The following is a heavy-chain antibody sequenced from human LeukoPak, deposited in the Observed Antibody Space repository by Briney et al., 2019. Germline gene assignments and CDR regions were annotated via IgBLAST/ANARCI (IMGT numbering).Heavy chain of an antibody. V-gene: IGHV3-30*04. CDR2: ISYDGGND. CDR3: VRDAAYSAFNM. Sequence: PGGSLRLSCAASGFAFNTYTIHWVRQAPGKGLEWVAVISYDGGNDYYADPVKGRFTISRDNAKNSLYLQMNSLRDEDTAVYYCVRDAAYSAFNMWGQGTMVTVSS. J-gene: IGHJ3*02. CDR1: GFAFNTYT. D-gene: IGHD4-11*01.